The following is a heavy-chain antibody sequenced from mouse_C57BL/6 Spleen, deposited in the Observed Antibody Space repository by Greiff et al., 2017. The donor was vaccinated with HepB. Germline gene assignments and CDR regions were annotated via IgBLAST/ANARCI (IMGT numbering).Heavy chain of an antibody. Sequence: EVMLVESGGGLVQPKGSLKLSCAASGFSFNTYAMNWVRQAPGKGLEWVARIRSKSNNYATYYADSVKDRFTISRDDSESMLYLQMNNLKTEDTAMYYCVSGWLDWYFDVWGTGTTVTVSS. CDR1: GFSFNTYA. CDR2: IRSKSNNYAT. D-gene: IGHD2-3*01. V-gene: IGHV10-1*01. CDR3: VSGWLDWYFDV. J-gene: IGHJ1*03.